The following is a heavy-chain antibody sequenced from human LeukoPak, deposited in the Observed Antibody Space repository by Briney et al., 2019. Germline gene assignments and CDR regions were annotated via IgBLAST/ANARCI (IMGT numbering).Heavy chain of an antibody. CDR2: ISYDGSNK. CDR3: AKDGGSGRIAAPGADY. V-gene: IGHV3-30*18. Sequence: PGGSLRLSCAASGFTFSSYGMHWVRQAPGKGLEWVALISYDGSNKYYSDSSKGRCTTISGDSKNTYLQKNRLRAEYTAVYYCAKDGGSGRIAAPGADYWGQGTLVTDSS. CDR1: GFTFSSYG. D-gene: IGHD6-13*01. J-gene: IGHJ4*02.